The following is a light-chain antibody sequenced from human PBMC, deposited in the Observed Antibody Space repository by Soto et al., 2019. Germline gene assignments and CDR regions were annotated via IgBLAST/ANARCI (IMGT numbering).Light chain of an antibody. CDR1: SSDVGDYNY. J-gene: IGLJ1*01. CDR2: AVS. Sequence: QSVLTQPASVSGSPGQSITISCTGTSSDVGDYNYVSWYQQHPGKAPKLMISAVSNRPSGVSDRFSGSKSGNTASLTISGLPAEDAADYYCSYTRNSLYGFGTGTKVTVL. V-gene: IGLV2-14*01. CDR3: SYTRNSLYG.